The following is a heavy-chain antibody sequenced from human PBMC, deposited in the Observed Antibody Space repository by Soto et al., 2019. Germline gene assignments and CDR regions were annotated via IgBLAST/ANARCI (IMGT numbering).Heavy chain of an antibody. Sequence: TLSLTCAVSGYSISSGYYWGWIRQPPGKGLEWIGSIYHSGSTYYNPSLKSRVTISVDTSKNQFSLKLSSVTAADTAVYYCARAGKERFDFWFDPWGQGTLVTVSS. CDR2: IYHSGST. D-gene: IGHD3-3*01. CDR1: GYSISSGYY. CDR3: ARAGKERFDFWFDP. V-gene: IGHV4-38-2*01. J-gene: IGHJ5*02.